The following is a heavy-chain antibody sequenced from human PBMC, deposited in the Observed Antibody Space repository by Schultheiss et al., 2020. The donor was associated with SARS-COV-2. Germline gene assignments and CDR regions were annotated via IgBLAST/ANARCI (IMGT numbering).Heavy chain of an antibody. D-gene: IGHD3-10*01. CDR3: AKYYALGSRAFDI. J-gene: IGHJ3*02. V-gene: IGHV3-30*02. Sequence: GESLKISCAASGFTFSSYGMHWVRQAPGKGLEWVAIIRKDGGEKYYVDSVKGRFTISRDNSKNTLSLQMNSLRAEDTAIYYCAKYYALGSRAFDIWGQGTMVTVSS. CDR2: IRKDGGEK. CDR1: GFTFSSYG.